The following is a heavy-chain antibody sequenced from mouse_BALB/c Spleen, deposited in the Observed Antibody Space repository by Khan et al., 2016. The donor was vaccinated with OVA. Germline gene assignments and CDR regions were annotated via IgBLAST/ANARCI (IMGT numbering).Heavy chain of an antibody. J-gene: IGHJ3*01. V-gene: IGHV9-3*02. D-gene: IGHD2-12*01. Sequence: QIQLVQSGPELKKPGETVKISCKASGYTFTNYGMNWVKQAPGKGLKWMGWINTNTGEPTFTEEFKERFAFSLETSASTAYLQINTLKNEDTATCFCARGYYIYGSWFAYWGQGTLVPVS. CDR2: INTNTGEP. CDR3: ARGYYIYGSWFAY. CDR1: GYTFTNYG.